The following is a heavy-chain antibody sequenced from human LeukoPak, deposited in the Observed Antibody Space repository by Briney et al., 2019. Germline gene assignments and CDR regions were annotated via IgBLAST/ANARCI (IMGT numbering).Heavy chain of an antibody. CDR3: ARDRGPTIAVPYYFDY. V-gene: IGHV3-30*09. CDR1: GFAFSTYA. J-gene: IGHJ4*02. CDR2: ISFDGRNQ. Sequence: GGSLRLSCAASGFAFSTYAMSWVRQAPGKGLELVGVISFDGRNQYYADSLTGRIGLSRDNSKNTMYLQFYSLKTEDTAVYYCARDRGPTIAVPYYFDYWGQGILVTVSS. D-gene: IGHD6-19*01.